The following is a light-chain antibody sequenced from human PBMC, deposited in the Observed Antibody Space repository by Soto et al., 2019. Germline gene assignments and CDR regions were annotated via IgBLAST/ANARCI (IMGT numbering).Light chain of an antibody. CDR3: QQYNNWPMT. Sequence: IGMTQSPATLSVAVGETATISCRASQSVSSNLAWSQQKPGQAPSLLIYRASTWATGIPARFSGSGSGTDFTLTISSLQSEDFAVYDCQQYNNWPMTFGQGTRLQIK. CDR2: RAS. J-gene: IGKJ5*01. V-gene: IGKV3-15*01. CDR1: QSVSSN.